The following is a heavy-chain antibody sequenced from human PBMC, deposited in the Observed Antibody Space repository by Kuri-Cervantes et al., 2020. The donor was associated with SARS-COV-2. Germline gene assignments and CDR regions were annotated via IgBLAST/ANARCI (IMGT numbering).Heavy chain of an antibody. Sequence: SQTLSLTCAVYGGSFSGYYWSWIRQPPGKGLEWIGEINHSGGTNYNPSLKSRVTISVDTSKNQFSLKLSSVTAADTAVYYCASSDFWSGHYYFDYWGQGTLVTVSS. V-gene: IGHV4-34*01. J-gene: IGHJ4*02. D-gene: IGHD3-3*01. CDR3: ASSDFWSGHYYFDY. CDR1: GGSFSGYY. CDR2: INHSGGT.